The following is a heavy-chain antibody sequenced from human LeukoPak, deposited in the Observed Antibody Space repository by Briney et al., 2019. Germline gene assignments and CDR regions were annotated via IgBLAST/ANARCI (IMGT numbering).Heavy chain of an antibody. CDR1: GGTFSSYA. CDR3: AGDSSGYQNFDY. D-gene: IGHD3-22*01. V-gene: IGHV1-69*06. Sequence: SVKVSCKASGGTFSSYAISWVRQAPGQGLEWMGGIIPIFGTANYAQKFQGRVTITADKSTSTAYMELSSLRSEDTAVYYCAGDSSGYQNFDYWGQGTLVTVSS. CDR2: IIPIFGTA. J-gene: IGHJ4*02.